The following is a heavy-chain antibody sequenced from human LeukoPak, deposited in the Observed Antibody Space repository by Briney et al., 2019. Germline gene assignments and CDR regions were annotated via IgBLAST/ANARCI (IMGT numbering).Heavy chain of an antibody. J-gene: IGHJ6*03. Sequence: ASVKVSCKASGYTFIDYHLHWVRQAPGQGLEWMGRINPKSGGTNYAQKFQGRVTMTRDTSISTAYMELSSLRSDDTAAYFCVRDIDYYDSSGFGGGYYYYYYMDVWGRGTTVTVSS. D-gene: IGHD3-22*01. CDR1: GYTFIDYH. CDR3: VRDIDYYDSSGFGGGYYYYYYMDV. V-gene: IGHV1-2*06. CDR2: INPKSGGT.